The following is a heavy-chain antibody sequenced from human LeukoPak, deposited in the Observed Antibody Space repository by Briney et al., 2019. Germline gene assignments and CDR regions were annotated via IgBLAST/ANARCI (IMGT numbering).Heavy chain of an antibody. CDR3: AKSERRYCGGGSCPLSAFDI. CDR2: ISASGGST. Sequence: GGSLRLSCEASGFTFSSYAMSWVRQAPGKGLEWVSAISASGGSTYYADSVKGRFTIARDSPKNTLYMQMNSLRAGDTAVYYCAKSERRYCGGGSCPLSAFDIWGQGTMVTVSS. D-gene: IGHD2-15*01. V-gene: IGHV3-23*01. J-gene: IGHJ3*02. CDR1: GFTFSSYA.